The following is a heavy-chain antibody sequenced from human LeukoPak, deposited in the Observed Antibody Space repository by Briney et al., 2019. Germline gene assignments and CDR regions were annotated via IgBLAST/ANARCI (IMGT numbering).Heavy chain of an antibody. CDR2: VFYSGTT. CDR3: ARRSRLYKHETTGYHDS. CDR1: GDYITTTNYY. J-gene: IGHJ4*02. V-gene: IGHV4-39*01. D-gene: IGHD3-9*01. Sequence: SETLSLTCNVSGDYITTTNYYWAWIRQPPGKGLEWIASVFYSGTTYYNPSLKSRLVISMDTSRKQISLRLSSVTATDTAIYYCARRSRLYKHETTGYHDSWGQGTLVTVSS.